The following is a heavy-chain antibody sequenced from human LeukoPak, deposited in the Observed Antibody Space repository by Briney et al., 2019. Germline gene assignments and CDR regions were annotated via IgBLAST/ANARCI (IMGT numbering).Heavy chain of an antibody. V-gene: IGHV3-11*01. J-gene: IGHJ4*02. CDR3: ARGDSSPVFFDF. CDR1: GFTFSEYY. CDR2: ITSSGSTS. D-gene: IGHD6-13*01. Sequence: GGSLRLSCAASGFTFSEYYMSWIRQAPGKGLEWVAYITSSGSTSYYSDSVRGRFTISKDNTRNSLFLQMNSLRGEDTAVYYCARGDSSPVFFDFWGQGTRVTASS.